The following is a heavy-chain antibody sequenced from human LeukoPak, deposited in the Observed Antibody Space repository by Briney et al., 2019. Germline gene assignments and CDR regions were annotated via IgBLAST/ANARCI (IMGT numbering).Heavy chain of an antibody. D-gene: IGHD3-10*01. Sequence: SETLSLTCTVSGDSMDTHYWSWIRQTPGKGLEWIAYISHSGSFNYNPSLKSRVTTSIDTSKNQFSLVLTSVTAADAAVYYCARFVPVRTHTNSPGFDYWGQGTLVTVSS. CDR1: GDSMDTHY. CDR3: ARFVPVRTHTNSPGFDY. V-gene: IGHV4-59*11. CDR2: ISHSGSF. J-gene: IGHJ4*02.